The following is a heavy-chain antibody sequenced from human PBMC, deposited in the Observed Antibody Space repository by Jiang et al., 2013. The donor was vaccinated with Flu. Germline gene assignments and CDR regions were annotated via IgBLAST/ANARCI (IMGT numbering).Heavy chain of an antibody. CDR1: GYAFAGHY. J-gene: IGHJ4*02. D-gene: IGHD2-2*01. Sequence: SGAEVKKPGASVKVSCTASGYAFAGHYLHWVRQAPGQGFEYMGWIILNTGHTAYARKFQGRVTMTTDTSINTAYLELRNLKSDDTAVYYCAREGGEYPGYWGQGTRVTVSS. CDR2: IILNTGHT. CDR3: AREGGEYPGY. V-gene: IGHV1-2*02.